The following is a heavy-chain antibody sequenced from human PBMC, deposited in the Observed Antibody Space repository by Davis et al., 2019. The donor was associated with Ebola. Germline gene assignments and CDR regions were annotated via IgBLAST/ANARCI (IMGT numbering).Heavy chain of an antibody. CDR1: GNSFTSHW. CDR3: ASLRRTITGMDDAFDM. J-gene: IGHJ3*02. Sequence: GESLKISCKDSGNSFTSHWIGWVRQMPGKGLEWMGIIYTGDSDTRYSPSFRGQVTISADKSIKTAFLQWGSLKASDTALYYCASLRRTITGMDDAFDMWGQGTMVTVS. V-gene: IGHV5-51*01. CDR2: IYTGDSDT. D-gene: IGHD2-8*02.